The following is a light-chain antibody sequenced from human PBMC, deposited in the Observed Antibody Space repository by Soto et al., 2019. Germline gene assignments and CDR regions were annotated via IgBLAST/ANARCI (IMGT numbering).Light chain of an antibody. Sequence: VPITIRASQGISSYLNWYQQKPGKAPKLLIYAASSLQSGVPSRFSGRGYGTDFTLPICSLQPEDSVTNYCEQSYSTGRFSQGTRVDI. CDR1: QGISSY. CDR2: AAS. V-gene: IGKV1-39*01. CDR3: EQSYSTGR. J-gene: IGKJ1*01.